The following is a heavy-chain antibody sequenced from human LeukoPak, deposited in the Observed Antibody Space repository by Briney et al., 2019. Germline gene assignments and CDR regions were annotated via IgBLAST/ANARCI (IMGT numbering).Heavy chain of an antibody. V-gene: IGHV4-34*01. D-gene: IGHD3-16*02. CDR1: GGSFSGYY. J-gene: IGHJ4*02. Sequence: PSETLSLACAVYGGSFSGYYWSWIRQPPGKGLEWIGEINHSGSTNYNPSPKSRVTISVDTSESQFSLKLSSVTAADTAVYYCSRGVDDYIWGSYRYSRTIPFDYWGQGTLVTVSS. CDR2: INHSGST. CDR3: SRGVDDYIWGSYRYSRTIPFDY.